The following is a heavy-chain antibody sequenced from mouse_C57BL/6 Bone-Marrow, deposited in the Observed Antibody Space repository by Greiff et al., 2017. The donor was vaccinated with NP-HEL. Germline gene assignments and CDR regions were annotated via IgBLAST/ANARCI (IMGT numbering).Heavy chain of an antibody. CDR3: ARSPYYYGSPYAMDY. CDR2: IYPRDGST. J-gene: IGHJ4*01. V-gene: IGHV1-78*01. CDR1: GYTFTDHT. D-gene: IGHD1-1*01. Sequence: VKLVESDAELVKPGASVKISCKVSGYTFTDHTIHWMKQRPEQGLEWIGYIYPRDGSTKYNEKFKGKATLTADKSSSTAYMQLNSLTSEDSAVYFCARSPYYYGSPYAMDYWGQGTSVTVSS.